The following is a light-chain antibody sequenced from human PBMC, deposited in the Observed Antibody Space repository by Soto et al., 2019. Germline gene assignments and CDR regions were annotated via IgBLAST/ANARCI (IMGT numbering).Light chain of an antibody. Sequence: EIVMTQSPATLSVSPGERATLSCRASQSVSSNLAWYQQKPGQAPRLLIYGASTRATGIPARFSGSGSGTEFTLTIRSLQSEDFAVYYCQQYNNWPPFTFGPGTKGIS. CDR1: QSVSSN. V-gene: IGKV3-15*01. CDR2: GAS. CDR3: QQYNNWPPFT. J-gene: IGKJ3*01.